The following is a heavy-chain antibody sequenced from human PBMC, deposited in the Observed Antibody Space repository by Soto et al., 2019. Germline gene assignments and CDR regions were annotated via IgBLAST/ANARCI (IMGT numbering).Heavy chain of an antibody. Sequence: SSETLSLTCTASGGSISSYYWSWIRQPPGKGLEWIGYIYYSGSTNYNPSLKSRVTISVDTSKNQFSLKLSSVTAADTAVYYCASHETATSDSCHGHSLPDYFDYWGQGTLVNVS. CDR2: IYYSGST. D-gene: IGHD3-22*01. CDR3: ASHETATSDSCHGHSLPDYFDY. V-gene: IGHV4-59*08. J-gene: IGHJ4*02. CDR1: GGSISSYY.